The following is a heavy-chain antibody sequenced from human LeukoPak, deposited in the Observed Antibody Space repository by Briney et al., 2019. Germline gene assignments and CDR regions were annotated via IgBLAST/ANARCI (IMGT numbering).Heavy chain of an antibody. CDR2: ISAYSHNT. D-gene: IGHD6-13*01. Sequence: ASVKVSCRASGYSFINFGLSWVRQAPGQGLEWMGWISAYSHNTNYAQKFQGRVTMTIDTSTTTVYMELRSLRSDDTAVYYCARSPGIAAAGDWYFDLWGRGTLVTVSS. CDR3: ARSPGIAAAGDWYFDL. V-gene: IGHV1-18*01. J-gene: IGHJ2*01. CDR1: GYSFINFG.